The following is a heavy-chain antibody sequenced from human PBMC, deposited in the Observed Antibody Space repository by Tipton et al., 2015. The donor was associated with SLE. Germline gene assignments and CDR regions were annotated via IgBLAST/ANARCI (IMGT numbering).Heavy chain of an antibody. V-gene: IGHV4-59*01. D-gene: IGHD4-17*01. J-gene: IGHJ4*02. CDR2: IYYSGST. CDR3: ARGVGDTDFDY. Sequence: TLSLTCTVSGGSISSYYWSWIRQPPGKGLEWNGYIYYSGSTNYNPSLKSRVTISVDTSKNQFSLKLSSVTAADTAVYYCARGVGDTDFDYWGQGTLVTVSS. CDR1: GGSISSYY.